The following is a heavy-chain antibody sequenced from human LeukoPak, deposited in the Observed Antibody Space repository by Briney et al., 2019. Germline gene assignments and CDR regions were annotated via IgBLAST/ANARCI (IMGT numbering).Heavy chain of an antibody. J-gene: IGHJ4*02. D-gene: IGHD3-22*01. CDR2: INPNSGVT. V-gene: IGHV1-2*02. CDR1: GYTFTGYY. Sequence: ASVKVSCKASGYTFTGYYMHWVRQAPGQGLEWMGWINPNSGVTIYAQKFQGRVTMTRDTSISTAYMELSRLRSDDTAVYYCARDYYDSSGYYYNYFDYWGQGTLVTVSS. CDR3: ARDYYDSSGYYYNYFDY.